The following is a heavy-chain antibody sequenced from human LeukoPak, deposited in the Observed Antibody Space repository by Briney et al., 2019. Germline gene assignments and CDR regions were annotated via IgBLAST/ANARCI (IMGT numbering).Heavy chain of an antibody. CDR1: GASFFDYY. D-gene: IGHD1-26*01. V-gene: IGHV4-34*01. J-gene: IGHJ4*02. CDR3: SILGDTEATDTLPLVY. Sequence: PSETLSLTCGVSGASFFDYYWRWIRQSPGKGLEWIGEISHRGKTTYHPSLESRITISVDTSNNTFSLRLTSVTAADTAVYYCSILGDTEATDTLPLVYWGRGTLVIVSS. CDR2: ISHRGKT.